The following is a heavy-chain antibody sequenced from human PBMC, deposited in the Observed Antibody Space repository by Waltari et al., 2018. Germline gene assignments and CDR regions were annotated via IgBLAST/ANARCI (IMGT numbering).Heavy chain of an antibody. CDR1: GYTLTELS. V-gene: IGHV1-24*01. D-gene: IGHD6-13*01. Sequence: QVQLVQSGAEVKKPGASVKVSCKVSGYTLTELSMHWVRQAPGKGLEWMGGFDPEDGETSYAQKFQGRVTMTEDTSTDTAYMELSSLRSKDTAVYYCATAGKYSSSWYDDAFDIWGQGTMVTVSS. J-gene: IGHJ3*02. CDR2: FDPEDGET. CDR3: ATAGKYSSSWYDDAFDI.